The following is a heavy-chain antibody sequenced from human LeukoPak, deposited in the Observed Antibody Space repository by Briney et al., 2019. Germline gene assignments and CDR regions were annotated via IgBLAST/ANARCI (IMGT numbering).Heavy chain of an antibody. J-gene: IGHJ5*02. CDR1: GGSFSGYY. Sequence: SETLSLTCAVYGGSFSGYYWSWIRQPPGKGLEWIGEINHSGSTNYNPSLKSRVTISVDTSKNQFSLKLSSVTAADTAVYYCAGAGYSYGWFDPWGQGTLVTVSS. CDR2: INHSGST. D-gene: IGHD5-18*01. CDR3: AGAGYSYGWFDP. V-gene: IGHV4-34*01.